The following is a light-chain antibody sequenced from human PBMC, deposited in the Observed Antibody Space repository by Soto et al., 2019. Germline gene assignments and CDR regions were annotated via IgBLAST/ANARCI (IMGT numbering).Light chain of an antibody. Sequence: DILMTQSPSSLFASVGDRDTITCRASQSITNYLNWYQQKPGKAPKLLIYGASSLQSGVPSRFSGSGSGTDFTLTTSRLQHEDFATYYYQENYSRSRTFGQGTKVDIK. V-gene: IGKV1-39*01. CDR2: GAS. CDR1: QSITNY. J-gene: IGKJ1*01. CDR3: QENYSRSRT.